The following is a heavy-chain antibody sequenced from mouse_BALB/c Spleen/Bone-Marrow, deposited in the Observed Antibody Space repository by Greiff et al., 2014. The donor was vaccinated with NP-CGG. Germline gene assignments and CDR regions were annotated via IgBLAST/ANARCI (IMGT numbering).Heavy chain of an antibody. D-gene: IGHD1-1*01. CDR2: IWGGGTT. Sequence: VMLVESGPGLVAPSQSLSITCTVSGFSLSRYSLHWVRQPPGKGLEWLGMIWGGGTTDYNSALKSRLSISRDNSKSQVFLKMNSLQTDDTAMYYCARARYYDAMDYWGQGTSVTVSS. CDR1: GFSLSRYS. V-gene: IGHV2-6-4*01. CDR3: ARARYYDAMDY. J-gene: IGHJ4*01.